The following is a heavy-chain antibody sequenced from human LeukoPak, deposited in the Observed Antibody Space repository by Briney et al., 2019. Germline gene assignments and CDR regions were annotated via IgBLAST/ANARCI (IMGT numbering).Heavy chain of an antibody. CDR2: INGNGSST. J-gene: IGHJ4*02. CDR1: GLTFSSYW. CDR3: GRDHHRSGYHEMDS. Sequence: GGSLRLSCAASGLTFSSYWMHWVRQAPGKGLVWVSRINGNGSSTSYADSVKGRFTIARDNAKNTLYLQMARLRAQATAVYSGGRDHHRSGYHEMDSWGQGTLVTVSS. V-gene: IGHV3-74*01. D-gene: IGHD3-22*01.